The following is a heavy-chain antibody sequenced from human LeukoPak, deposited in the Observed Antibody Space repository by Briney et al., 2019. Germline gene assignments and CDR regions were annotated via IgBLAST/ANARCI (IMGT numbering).Heavy chain of an antibody. D-gene: IGHD2-2*01. CDR1: GYTFTSYA. CDR2: INAGNGNT. Sequence: ASVKVSCKASGYTFTSYAMHWVRQAPGQRLEWMGWINAGNGNTNYTQKLQGRITMTRDTSMNTAYMELRSLKSDDTAVYYCARGLVVPAAMGEFDYWGQRTLIAVSS. CDR3: ARGLVVPAAMGEFDY. J-gene: IGHJ4*02. V-gene: IGHV1-3*01.